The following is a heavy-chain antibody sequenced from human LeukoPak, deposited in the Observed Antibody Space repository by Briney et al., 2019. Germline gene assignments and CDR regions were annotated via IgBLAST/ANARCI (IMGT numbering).Heavy chain of an antibody. J-gene: IGHJ6*03. CDR1: GFTFGDYA. CDR2: IRSKAYGGTT. Sequence: KAGGSLRLSCTASGFTFGDYAMSWFRQAPGKGLEWVGFIRSKAYGGTTEYAASVKGRFTISRDDSKSIAYLQMNSLKTEDTAVYYCTRDGSSSWYGTSNYYYYMDVWGKGTTVTVSS. V-gene: IGHV3-49*05. CDR3: TRDGSSSWYGTSNYYYYMDV. D-gene: IGHD6-13*01.